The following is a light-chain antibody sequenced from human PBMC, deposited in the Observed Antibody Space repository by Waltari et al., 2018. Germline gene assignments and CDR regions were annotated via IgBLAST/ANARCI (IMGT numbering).Light chain of an antibody. V-gene: IGLV2-11*01. CDR2: DVE. CDR3: CSYAGRYTSV. Sequence: QSALTQPRSVSGSPGQSVTLPCTGTNSTGCAYNSVPWYQHRPGTAPQLVIFDVENRPSGVPDRFSGSKAGNTASLTISGLQADDEADYYCCSYAGRYTSVFGGGTKVTVL. J-gene: IGLJ2*01. CDR1: NSTGCAYNS.